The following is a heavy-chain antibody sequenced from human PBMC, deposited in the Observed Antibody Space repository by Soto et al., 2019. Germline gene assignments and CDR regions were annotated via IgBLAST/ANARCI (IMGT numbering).Heavy chain of an antibody. CDR1: GFTFSSYA. Sequence: GGSLRLSCAASGFTFSSYAMSWVRQAPGKGLEWVSSISGSGGNTFYADSVKGRFTISRDNSKSTLYLQMNSLRADNTATYFCARTYYGSGNDYSGPGGYYFYMDVWGKGTTVTVSS. V-gene: IGHV3-23*01. CDR3: ARTYYGSGNDYSGPGGYYFYMDV. J-gene: IGHJ6*03. CDR2: ISGSGGNT. D-gene: IGHD3-10*01.